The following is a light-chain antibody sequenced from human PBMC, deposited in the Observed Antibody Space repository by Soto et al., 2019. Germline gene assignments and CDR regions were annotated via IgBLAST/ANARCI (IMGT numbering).Light chain of an antibody. V-gene: IGLV2-11*01. CDR1: SSDVGGYKY. J-gene: IGLJ1*01. Sequence: QSLITQPRSVSGSPGQSITISCTGTSSDVGGYKYVSWYQQHPGKAPKLILYDVTKRPSGFPDRFSGSKSGNTASLTISGLQAEDEADYYCCSYAGSYTHGFGTGTKVTVL. CDR2: DVT. CDR3: CSYAGSYTHG.